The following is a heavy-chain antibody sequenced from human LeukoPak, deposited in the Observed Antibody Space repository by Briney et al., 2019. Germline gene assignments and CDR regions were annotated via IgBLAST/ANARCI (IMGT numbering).Heavy chain of an antibody. CDR1: GFAFSGFA. CDR2: ISGSGDNT. D-gene: IGHD4-17*01. Sequence: GGSLRLSCSGSGFAFSGFAMGWVRQAPGKGLEWVSSISGSGDNTYYADSVDGRFIVSRDNTKSTLYLQMNSLRAEDTALYYCARGRGGDYVPSRFDYWGQGTLVTVSS. CDR3: ARGRGGDYVPSRFDY. J-gene: IGHJ4*02. V-gene: IGHV3-23*01.